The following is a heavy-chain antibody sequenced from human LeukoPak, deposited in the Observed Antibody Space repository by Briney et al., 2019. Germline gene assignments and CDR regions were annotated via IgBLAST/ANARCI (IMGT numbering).Heavy chain of an antibody. CDR2: ISYDGSNK. CDR3: ARAGAVHYFDWLLRGY. V-gene: IGHV3-30*04. D-gene: IGHD3-9*01. Sequence: GGSLRLSCAASGFTFSSYAMHWVREAPGKGLEGVAVISYDGSNKYYADSVKGRFTISRDNSKNTLYLQMNSLRAEDTAVYYCARAGAVHYFDWLLRGYWGQGTLVTVSS. J-gene: IGHJ4*02. CDR1: GFTFSSYA.